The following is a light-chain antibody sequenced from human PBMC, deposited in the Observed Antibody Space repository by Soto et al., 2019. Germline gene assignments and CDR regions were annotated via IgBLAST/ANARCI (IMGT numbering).Light chain of an antibody. V-gene: IGKV3-15*01. CDR1: QSVSSN. CDR2: GAS. J-gene: IGKJ1*01. Sequence: AVSGSRVDIGGLSCIASQSVSSNLAWYQQKPGQAPRLLIYGASTRATGIPDRFSGSGYGKEFSLTVISLQSEQFSVYFCVPSQLRWAFAQGTKVDIK. CDR3: VPSQLRWA.